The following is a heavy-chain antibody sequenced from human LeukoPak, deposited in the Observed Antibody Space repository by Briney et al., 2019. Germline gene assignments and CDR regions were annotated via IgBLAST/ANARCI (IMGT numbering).Heavy chain of an antibody. CDR3: AINPPQYDSSGYYPI. Sequence: GGSLRLSCAASGFTFSSYAMSWVRQAPGKGLEWVSAISGSGGSTYYADSVKGRFTISRDNSKNTLYLQMNSQRAEDTAVYYCAINPPQYDSSGYYPIWGQGTLVTVSS. J-gene: IGHJ4*02. D-gene: IGHD3-22*01. V-gene: IGHV3-23*01. CDR1: GFTFSSYA. CDR2: ISGSGGST.